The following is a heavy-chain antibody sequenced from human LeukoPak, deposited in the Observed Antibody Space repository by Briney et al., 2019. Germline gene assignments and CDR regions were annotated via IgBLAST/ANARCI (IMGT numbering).Heavy chain of an antibody. D-gene: IGHD4/OR15-4a*01. Sequence: SQTLSLTCTVSGGSISSGDYYWSWIRQPPGKGLEWIGYIYYSGSTYYNPSLKSRVTISVDTSKNQFSLKLSSVTAADTAVYYCAKEVRSGYYFDSWGQGTLVTVSS. V-gene: IGHV4-30-4*01. CDR3: AKEVRSGYYFDS. CDR2: IYYSGST. CDR1: GGSISSGDYY. J-gene: IGHJ4*02.